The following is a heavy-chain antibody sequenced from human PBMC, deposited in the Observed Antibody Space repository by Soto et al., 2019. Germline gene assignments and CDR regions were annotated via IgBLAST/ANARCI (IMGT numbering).Heavy chain of an antibody. V-gene: IGHV3-7*01. Sequence: PGGSLRLSCAASGFTFSSYWMSWVRQAPGKGLEWVANIKQDGSEKYYVDSVKGRFTISRDNAKNSLYLQMNSLRAEDTAVYYCATDRYSSGWYPNYYYGMDVWGQGTTVTVSS. CDR1: GFTFSSYW. J-gene: IGHJ6*02. D-gene: IGHD6-19*01. CDR2: IKQDGSEK. CDR3: ATDRYSSGWYPNYYYGMDV.